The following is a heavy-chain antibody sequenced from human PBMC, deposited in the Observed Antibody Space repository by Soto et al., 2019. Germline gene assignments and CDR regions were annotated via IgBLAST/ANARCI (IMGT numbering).Heavy chain of an antibody. D-gene: IGHD3-3*01. CDR3: AREGITIFGVVAPGGMDV. J-gene: IGHJ6*02. Sequence: ASVKVSCKASGYTFTSYGISWVRQAPGQGLEWMGWISAYNGNTNYAQKLQGRVTMTTDTSTSTAYMELRSLRSDDTAVYYCAREGITIFGVVAPGGMDVWGQGTTVTVSS. CDR2: ISAYNGNT. CDR1: GYTFTSYG. V-gene: IGHV1-18*01.